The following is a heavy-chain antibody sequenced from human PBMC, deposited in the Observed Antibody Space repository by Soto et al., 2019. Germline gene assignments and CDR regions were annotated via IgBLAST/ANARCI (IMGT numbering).Heavy chain of an antibody. J-gene: IGHJ6*02. V-gene: IGHV4-61*01. Sequence: SETLSLTCTVSGGSVSSGSYYWSWIRQPPGKGLEWIGYIYYSGSTNYNPTLKSRVTISVDTSKNQFSLKLSSVTAADTAVYYCARDVGTPGAIRFFEWSPYRMDVWGQGPTVTVSS. D-gene: IGHD3-3*01. CDR2: IYYSGST. CDR3: ARDVGTPGAIRFFEWSPYRMDV. CDR1: GGSVSSGSYY.